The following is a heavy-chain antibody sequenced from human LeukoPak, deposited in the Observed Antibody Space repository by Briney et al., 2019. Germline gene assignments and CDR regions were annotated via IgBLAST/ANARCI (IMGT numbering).Heavy chain of an antibody. Sequence: GGSLRLSCAASGFTFSSYSMNWVRQAPGKGLEWVSSISSSSSYIDYADSVKGRFTISRDNAKNSLYLQMNSLRAEDTAVYYCARDLTPRYSSSWYPGGYWGQGTLVTVSS. CDR2: ISSSSSYI. V-gene: IGHV3-21*01. CDR3: ARDLTPRYSSSWYPGGY. CDR1: GFTFSSYS. D-gene: IGHD6-13*01. J-gene: IGHJ4*02.